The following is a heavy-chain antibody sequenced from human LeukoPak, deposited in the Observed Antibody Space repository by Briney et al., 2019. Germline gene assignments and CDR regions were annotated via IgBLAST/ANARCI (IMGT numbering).Heavy chain of an antibody. CDR3: ARDSYGLDY. V-gene: IGHV3-30*04. CDR2: ISYDGSNK. D-gene: IGHD5-18*01. J-gene: IGHJ4*02. Sequence: GGTLRLSCAASGFTFSSYAMHWVRQAPGKGLEWVAVISYDGSNKYYADSVKGRFTISRDNSKNTLYLQMNSLRAEDTAVYYCARDSYGLDYWGQGTLVTVSS. CDR1: GFTFSSYA.